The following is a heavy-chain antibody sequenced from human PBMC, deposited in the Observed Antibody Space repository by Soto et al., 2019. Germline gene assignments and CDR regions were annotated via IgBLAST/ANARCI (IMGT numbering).Heavy chain of an antibody. CDR3: ARAAGHSSGYSSDWYFDL. J-gene: IGHJ2*01. CDR1: GGTFSSYA. CDR2: IIPIFGTA. Sequence: GASVKVSCKASGGTFSSYAISWVRQAPGQGLEWMGGIIPIFGTANYAQKFQGRVTITADESTSTAYMELSSLRSEDTAVYYCARAAGHSSGYSSDWYFDLWGRGTLVTVSS. D-gene: IGHD3-22*01. V-gene: IGHV1-69*13.